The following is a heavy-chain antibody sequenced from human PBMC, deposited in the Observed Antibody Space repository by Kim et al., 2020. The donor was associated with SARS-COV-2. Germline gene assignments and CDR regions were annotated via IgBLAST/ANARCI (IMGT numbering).Heavy chain of an antibody. CDR3: ASAYCSSTSCYTYYYYGMVV. D-gene: IGHD2-2*01. CDR1: GFTFSSYW. J-gene: IGHJ6*02. CDR2: INSDGSST. Sequence: GGSLRLSCAASGFTFSSYWMHWVRQAPGKGLVWVSRINSDGSSTSYADSVKGRFTISRDNAKNTLYLQMNSLRAEDTAVYYCASAYCSSTSCYTYYYYGMVVWGQGTTVTVSS. V-gene: IGHV3-74*01.